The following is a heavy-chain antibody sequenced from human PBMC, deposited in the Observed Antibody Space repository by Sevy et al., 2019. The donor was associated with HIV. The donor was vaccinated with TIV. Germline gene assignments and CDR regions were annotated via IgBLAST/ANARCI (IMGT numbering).Heavy chain of an antibody. CDR1: GFTFSSYS. D-gene: IGHD6-19*01. CDR2: ISSSSSYI. CDR3: ARARVAVAGPFDY. Sequence: GGSLRLSCAASGFTFSSYSMNWVRQAPGKGLEWVSSISSSSSYIYYADSVKGRFTISRDNAKNSLYLQMNRLRAEDTAVYYCARARVAVAGPFDYWGQGTLVTVSS. J-gene: IGHJ4*02. V-gene: IGHV3-21*01.